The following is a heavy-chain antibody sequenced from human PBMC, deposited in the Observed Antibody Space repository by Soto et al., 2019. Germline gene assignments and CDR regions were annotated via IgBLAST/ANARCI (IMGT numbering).Heavy chain of an antibody. J-gene: IGHJ4*02. D-gene: IGHD3-3*01. CDR1: GFTFSSYA. CDR2: ISGTGGST. V-gene: IGHV3-23*01. CDR3: AKDTSGSGYYPSPLDY. Sequence: EVQLLESGGDLVQPGGSLRLSCAASGFTFSSYAMTWVRQAPGKGLEWVSSISGTGGSTYSADSVKGRFTISRDNSKNTLYLQMNSLRAEDTALYYCAKDTSGSGYYPSPLDYWGQGTLVTVSS.